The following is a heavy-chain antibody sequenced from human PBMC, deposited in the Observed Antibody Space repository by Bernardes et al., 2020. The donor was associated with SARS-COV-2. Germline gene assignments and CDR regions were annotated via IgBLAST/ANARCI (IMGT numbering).Heavy chain of an antibody. CDR3: ARFSWYRSGNWFDP. CDR1: GGSISSYY. Sequence: SEPLSLTCTVSGGSISSYYWSWIRQPPGKGLEWIGYIYYSGSTNYNPSLKSRVTISVDTSKNQFSLKLSSVTAADTAVYYCARFSWYRSGNWFDPWGQGTLVTVSS. J-gene: IGHJ5*02. V-gene: IGHV4-59*01. D-gene: IGHD6-13*01. CDR2: IYYSGST.